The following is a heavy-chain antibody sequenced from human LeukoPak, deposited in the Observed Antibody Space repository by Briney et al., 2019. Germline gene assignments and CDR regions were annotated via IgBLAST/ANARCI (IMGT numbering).Heavy chain of an antibody. CDR3: ASTGGYGSGTYDYYYFGMDV. CDR2: ISSGTGIR. D-gene: IGHD3-10*01. Sequence: GGSLRLSCAASGFTFSSYEMNWVRQAPGKGLEWVSFISSGTGIRNYADSVEGRFTISRDNAKNSLYLQMNSLRAEDTAVYYCASTGGYGSGTYDYYYFGMDVWGQGTTVTVSS. V-gene: IGHV3-48*03. J-gene: IGHJ6*02. CDR1: GFTFSSYE.